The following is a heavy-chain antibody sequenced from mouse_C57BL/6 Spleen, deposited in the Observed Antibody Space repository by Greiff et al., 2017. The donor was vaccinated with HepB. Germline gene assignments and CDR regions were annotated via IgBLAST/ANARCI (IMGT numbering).Heavy chain of an antibody. CDR3: ARELTGTSAMDY. D-gene: IGHD4-1*01. V-gene: IGHV1-50*01. Sequence: QVQLQQPGAELVKPGASVKLSCKASGYTFTSYWMQWVKQRPGQGLEWIGEIDPSDSYTNYNQKFKGKATLTVDTSSSTAYMQLSSLTSEDSAVYYCARELTGTSAMDYWGQGTSVTVSS. CDR1: GYTFTSYW. CDR2: IDPSDSYT. J-gene: IGHJ4*01.